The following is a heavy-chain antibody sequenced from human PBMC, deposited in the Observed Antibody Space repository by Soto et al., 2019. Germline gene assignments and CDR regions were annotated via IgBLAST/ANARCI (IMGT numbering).Heavy chain of an antibody. J-gene: IGHJ3*02. CDR3: ARAIRKDAFDI. CDR2: ISSSGSTI. CDR1: GFTFSDYY. V-gene: IGHV3-11*01. Sequence: GESLRLSCAASGFTFSDYYMSWIRQAPGKGLEWVSYISSSGSTIYYADSVKGRFTISRDNAKNSLYLQMNSLRAEDTAVYYCARAIRKDAFDIWGQGTMVTVSS. D-gene: IGHD2-21*01.